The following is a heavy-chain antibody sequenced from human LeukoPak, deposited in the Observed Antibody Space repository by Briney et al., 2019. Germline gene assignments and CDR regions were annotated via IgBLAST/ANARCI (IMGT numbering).Heavy chain of an antibody. CDR2: INPNSGGT. J-gene: IGHJ5*02. D-gene: IGHD6-19*01. V-gene: IGHV1-2*02. CDR3: ARDRAQYSSGLYDP. CDR1: GYTFTGYY. Sequence: GASVKVSCKASGYTFTGYYMHWVRQAPGQGLEWMGWINPNSGGTNYAQKFQGRVTMTRDTSISTAYMELSRLRSDDTAVYYCARDRAQYSSGLYDPWGQGTLVTVSS.